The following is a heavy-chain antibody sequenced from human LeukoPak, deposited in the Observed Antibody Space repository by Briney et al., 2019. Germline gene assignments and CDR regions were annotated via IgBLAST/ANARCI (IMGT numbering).Heavy chain of an antibody. CDR2: IIPIFGTA. Sequence: EASVKISCKASGGTFSSYAISWVRQAPGQGLEWMGGIIPIFGTANYAQKFQGRVTITTDESTSTAYMALSSLRSEETAVYYCARAGTSWAVAVKFDYWGQGTLVTVSS. J-gene: IGHJ4*02. V-gene: IGHV1-69*05. D-gene: IGHD6-19*01. CDR1: GGTFSSYA. CDR3: ARAGTSWAVAVKFDY.